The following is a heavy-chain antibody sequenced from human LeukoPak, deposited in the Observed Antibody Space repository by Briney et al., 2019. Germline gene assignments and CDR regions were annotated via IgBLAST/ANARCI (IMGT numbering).Heavy chain of an antibody. V-gene: IGHV1-69*13. CDR1: GYTFTSYG. CDR3: AREEYSSSSFDY. D-gene: IGHD6-6*01. CDR2: IIPIFGTA. Sequence: ASVKVSCKASGYTFTSYGISWVRQAPGQGLEWMGGIIPIFGTANYAQKFQGRVTITADESTSTAYMELSSLRSEDTAVYYCAREEYSSSSFDYWGQGTLVTVSS. J-gene: IGHJ4*02.